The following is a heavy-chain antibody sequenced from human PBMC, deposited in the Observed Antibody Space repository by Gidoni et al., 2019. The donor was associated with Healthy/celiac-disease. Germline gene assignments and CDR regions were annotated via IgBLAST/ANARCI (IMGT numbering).Heavy chain of an antibody. CDR3: ARGISSSWYDY. J-gene: IGHJ4*02. D-gene: IGHD6-13*01. CDR2: ISSSSSYT. V-gene: IGHV3-11*05. Sequence: QVPLVESGGGLVKPGGSLRLSCAASGFTFSDYYMSWIRQAPGKGLEGVSYISSSSSYTKYADSVKGRFTISRDNAKNSLYLQMNSLRAEDTAVYYCARGISSSWYDYWGQGTLVTVSS. CDR1: GFTFSDYY.